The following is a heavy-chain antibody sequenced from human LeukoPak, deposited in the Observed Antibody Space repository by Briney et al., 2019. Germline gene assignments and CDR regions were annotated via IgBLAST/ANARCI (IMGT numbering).Heavy chain of an antibody. CDR3: AKARAAVVEAAINY. Sequence: GGSLRLSCAASGFNFSNYAMTWVRQAPGKGLEWGSTVNSNDRPYYPDSVKGRFTISRDNSKNKLYLQMNTLRVEDTALYYCAKARAAVVEAAINYWGQGILVTVSP. J-gene: IGHJ4*02. CDR2: VNSNDRP. CDR1: GFNFSNYA. D-gene: IGHD2-15*01. V-gene: IGHV3-23*01.